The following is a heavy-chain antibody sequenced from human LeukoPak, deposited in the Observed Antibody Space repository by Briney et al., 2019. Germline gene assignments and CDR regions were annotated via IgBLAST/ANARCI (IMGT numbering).Heavy chain of an antibody. V-gene: IGHV5-51*01. CDR3: ARGSGSYRIYDY. J-gene: IGHJ4*02. Sequence: GESLRISCKGSGYSFSSNWIGWVRQMPGKGLEWMGIIYPGDSATRYSPSFQGQVTISADKSISTAYLQWSSLKSSDTAMYYCARGSGSYRIYDYWGQGTLVTVSS. D-gene: IGHD1-26*01. CDR2: IYPGDSAT. CDR1: GYSFSSNW.